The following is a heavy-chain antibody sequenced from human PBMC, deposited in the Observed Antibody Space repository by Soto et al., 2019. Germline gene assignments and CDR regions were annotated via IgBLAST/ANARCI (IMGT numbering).Heavy chain of an antibody. CDR3: ARDPEPVSSSWYPSDGMDV. CDR2: IIPIFGTA. CDR1: GGTFSSYA. J-gene: IGHJ6*02. D-gene: IGHD6-13*01. Sequence: ASVKVSCKASGGTFSSYAISWVRQAPGQGLEWMGGIIPIFGTANYAQKFQGRVTITADESTSTAYMELSSLRSEDTAVYYCARDPEPVSSSWYPSDGMDVWGQGTTVTVSS. V-gene: IGHV1-69*13.